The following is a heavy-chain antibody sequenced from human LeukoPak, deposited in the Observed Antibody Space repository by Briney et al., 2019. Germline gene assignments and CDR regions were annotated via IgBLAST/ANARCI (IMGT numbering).Heavy chain of an antibody. CDR1: GGSISSYY. CDR3: ARVRAIFGVVTPGDAFDI. CDR2: IYYSGST. V-gene: IGHV4-59*01. D-gene: IGHD3-3*01. J-gene: IGHJ3*02. Sequence: SETLFLTCTVSGGSISSYYWSWIRQPPGKGLEWIGYIYYSGSTNYNPSLKSRVTISVDTSKNQFSLKLSSVTAADTAVYYCARVRAIFGVVTPGDAFDIWGQGTMVTVSS.